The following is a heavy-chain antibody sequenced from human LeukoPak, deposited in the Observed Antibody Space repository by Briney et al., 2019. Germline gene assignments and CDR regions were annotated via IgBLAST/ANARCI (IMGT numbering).Heavy chain of an antibody. CDR3: ARRCSSTSCYAYYYYYGMDV. V-gene: IGHV3-48*03. J-gene: IGHJ6*02. CDR2: ISSSGSTI. D-gene: IGHD2-2*01. CDR1: GFTFSKYD. Sequence: PGRSLRLSCAASGFTFSKYDMHWVRQAPGKGLEWVSYISSSGSTIYYADSVKGRFTISRDNAKNSLYLQMNSLRAEDTAVYYCARRCSSTSCYAYYYYYGMDVWGQGTTVTVSS.